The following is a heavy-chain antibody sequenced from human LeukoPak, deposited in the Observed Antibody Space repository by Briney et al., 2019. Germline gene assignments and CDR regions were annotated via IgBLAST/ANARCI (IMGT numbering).Heavy chain of an antibody. CDR1: AGSFSGYY. CDR2: INHSGST. V-gene: IGHV4-34*01. Sequence: SETLSLTCAVYAGSFSGYYWSWIRQPPGKGLEWIGEINHSGSTNYNPSLKSRVTISVDTSKNQFSLKLSSVTAADTAVYYCARGITEVVVPAAPYYYYGMDVWGKGTTVTVSS. CDR3: ARGITEVVVPAAPYYYYGMDV. D-gene: IGHD2-2*01. J-gene: IGHJ6*04.